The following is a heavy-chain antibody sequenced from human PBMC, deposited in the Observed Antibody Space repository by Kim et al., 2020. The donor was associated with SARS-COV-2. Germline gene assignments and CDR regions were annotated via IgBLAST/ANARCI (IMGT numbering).Heavy chain of an antibody. CDR2: ISNSGGGT. CDR3: AKSGQLDY. J-gene: IGHJ4*02. CDR1: GFTFSSPA. D-gene: IGHD6-6*01. Sequence: GGSLRLSCAASGFTFSSPAMSWVRQAPGKGPEWVSTISNSGGGTYYADSVKGRFTISRDTSKNTLYLQMNSLRADDTAVYYCAKSGQLDYWGQGTLVTVSS. V-gene: IGHV3-23*01.